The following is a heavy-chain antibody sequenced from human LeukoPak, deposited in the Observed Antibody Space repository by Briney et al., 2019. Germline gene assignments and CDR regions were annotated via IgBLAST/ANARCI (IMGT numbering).Heavy chain of an antibody. CDR3: ARVGPAAAGRGYWYFDL. CDR2: ISSSGYTM. Sequence: GMSLRLSCAASGFTFSAYCMSWIRQAPGKGLEWVSYISSSGYTMYYADSVKGRFTISRDNTKNSVYLQMNSLRAEDTAVYYCARVGPAAAGRGYWYFDLWGRGALVTVSS. J-gene: IGHJ2*01. D-gene: IGHD6-13*01. V-gene: IGHV3-11*01. CDR1: GFTFSAYC.